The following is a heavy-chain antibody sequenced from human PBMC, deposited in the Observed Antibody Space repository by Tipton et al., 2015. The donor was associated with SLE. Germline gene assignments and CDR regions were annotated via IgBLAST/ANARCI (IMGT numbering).Heavy chain of an antibody. V-gene: IGHV4-39*07. CDR2: VYYSGGT. Sequence: TLSLTCTVSGASTNRGSYLWGWIRQPPGKRLEWIGSVYYSGGTYYNPSLESRITISLDTSKNQFSVKLSSVTAADTAVYYCARHARPMAAFDHWGQGRLVTVSS. D-gene: IGHD5-24*01. CDR3: ARHARPMAAFDH. J-gene: IGHJ4*02. CDR1: GASTNRGSYL.